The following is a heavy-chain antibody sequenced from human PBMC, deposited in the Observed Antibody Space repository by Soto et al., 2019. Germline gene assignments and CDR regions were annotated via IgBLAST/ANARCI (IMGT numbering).Heavy chain of an antibody. Sequence: QVQLHESGPRLVKPSQTLSLTCTVSGASVSSGDYFWSWIRQPPGKGLEWIGYIYYTGATHYNPSLESRLNMSLDTSKHQFSLRLKSVTAADTAVYYCARPGGFQDSSGFAIDDWGQGTLVTVSS. J-gene: IGHJ4*02. CDR1: GASVSSGDYF. D-gene: IGHD3-22*01. CDR2: IYYTGAT. CDR3: ARPGGFQDSSGFAIDD. V-gene: IGHV4-30-4*01.